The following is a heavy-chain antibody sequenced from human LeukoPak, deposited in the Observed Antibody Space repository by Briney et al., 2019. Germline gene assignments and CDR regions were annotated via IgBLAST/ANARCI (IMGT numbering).Heavy chain of an antibody. CDR3: ARQKKQTTAIDY. Sequence: ASVKVSCKASGYTSTTYGFSWVRQAPGQGLEWMGWISSYNGGADYAQKLQGRVTMTTDTSTSTTYMELRSLRSDDTAVYYCARQKKQTTAIDYWGQGTLVTVSS. V-gene: IGHV1-18*01. J-gene: IGHJ4*02. CDR1: GYTSTTYG. CDR2: ISSYNGGA. D-gene: IGHD4-17*01.